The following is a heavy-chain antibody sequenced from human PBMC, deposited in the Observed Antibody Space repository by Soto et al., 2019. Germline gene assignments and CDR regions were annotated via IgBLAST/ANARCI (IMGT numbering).Heavy chain of an antibody. CDR3: ACYGSGWYAFSY. J-gene: IGHJ4*02. Sequence: QVQLQESGPGLVKPSETLSLTCTVSGGSVSSGSYYWSWIRQPPGKGLEWIGYTYYSGSTNYNPSLKSRVTISVDTSKNQFSLKLSSVTAADTAVYYCACYGSGWYAFSYWGQGTLVTVSS. D-gene: IGHD6-19*01. CDR1: GGSVSSGSYY. V-gene: IGHV4-61*01. CDR2: TYYSGST.